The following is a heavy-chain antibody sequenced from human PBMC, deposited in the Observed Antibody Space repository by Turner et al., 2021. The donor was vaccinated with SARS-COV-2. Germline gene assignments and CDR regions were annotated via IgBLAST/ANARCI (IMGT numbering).Heavy chain of an antibody. Sequence: EVQLVGSGRGLVTPGGSLKLSCAASGFTFSSYSMNWVRQAPGKGLEWVSYISRSSSYIYNADSVKGRFTISRDNAKNSLYLQMNSLRAEDTAVYYCARDCSIPSCEAWGQGTLVTVSS. CDR1: GFTFSSYS. CDR2: ISRSSSYI. CDR3: ARDCSIPSCEA. J-gene: IGHJ5*02. D-gene: IGHD2-2*01. V-gene: IGHV3-21*01.